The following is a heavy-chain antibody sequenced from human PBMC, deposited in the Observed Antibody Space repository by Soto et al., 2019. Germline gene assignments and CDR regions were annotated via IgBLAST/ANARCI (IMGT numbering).Heavy chain of an antibody. D-gene: IGHD6-13*01. CDR2: IYYSGST. Sequence: ETLSLTCTVSGGSISSSSYYWGWIRQPPGKGLEWIGSIYYSGSTYYNPSLKSRVTISVDTSKDQFSLKLSSVTAADTAVYYCARTVGGAAAGIYYYYGMDVWDQGTTVTVSS. J-gene: IGHJ6*02. CDR3: ARTVGGAAAGIYYYYGMDV. CDR1: GGSISSSSYY. V-gene: IGHV4-39*01.